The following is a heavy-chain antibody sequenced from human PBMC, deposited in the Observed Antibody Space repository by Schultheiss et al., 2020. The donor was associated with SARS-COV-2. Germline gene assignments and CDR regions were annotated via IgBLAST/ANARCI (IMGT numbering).Heavy chain of an antibody. J-gene: IGHJ6*02. Sequence: SVKVSCQASGGTFSSYAISWVRQAPGQGLEWMGRIIPIFGIANYAQKFQGRVTITADESTSTAYMELSSLRSEDTAVYYCASKIYYYYGMDVWGQGTTVTVSS. CDR2: IIPIFGIA. V-gene: IGHV1-69*13. CDR3: ASKIYYYYGMDV. CDR1: GGTFSSYA.